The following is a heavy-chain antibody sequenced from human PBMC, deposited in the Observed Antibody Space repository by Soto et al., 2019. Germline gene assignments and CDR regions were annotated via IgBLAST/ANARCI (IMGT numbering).Heavy chain of an antibody. CDR2: IYPGDSDT. D-gene: IGHD4-17*01. CDR1: GYSFTSYW. Sequence: PGESLKISCKGSGYSFTSYWIGWVRQMPGKGLEWMGIIYPGDSDTRYSPSFQGQVTISADKSISTAYLQWSSLKASDTAMYYCARLSNYGGNSDVFDIWGQGTMVTVSS. J-gene: IGHJ3*02. CDR3: ARLSNYGGNSDVFDI. V-gene: IGHV5-51*01.